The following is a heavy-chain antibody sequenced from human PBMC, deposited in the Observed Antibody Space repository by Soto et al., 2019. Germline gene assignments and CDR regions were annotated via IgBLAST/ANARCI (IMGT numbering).Heavy chain of an antibody. CDR2: ISYDGSNK. CDR3: AIALVYATTPFDY. V-gene: IGHV3-30-3*01. J-gene: IGHJ4*02. CDR1: GFTFSSYA. D-gene: IGHD2-8*01. Sequence: PGGSLRLSCAASGFTFSSYAMHWVRQAPGKGLEWVAVISYDGSNKYYADSVKGRFTISRDNSKNTLYLQMNSLRAEDTAVYYCAIALVYATTPFDYWGQGTLVTAPQ.